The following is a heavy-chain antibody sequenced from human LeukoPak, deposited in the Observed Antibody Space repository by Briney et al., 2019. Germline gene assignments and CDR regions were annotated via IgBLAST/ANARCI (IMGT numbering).Heavy chain of an antibody. D-gene: IGHD1-26*01. CDR3: AKDASYSGTYIANFDY. J-gene: IGHJ4*02. CDR2: ITGGGYST. Sequence: PEGALRLSCAASGFTFSSYAMSWVRQAPGKGLEWVSSITGGGYSTYYADSVKGRFTISRDNSGNTLFLHMDSLRAEDTAVYYCAKDASYSGTYIANFDYWGQGTLVTVSS. CDR1: GFTFSSYA. V-gene: IGHV3-23*01.